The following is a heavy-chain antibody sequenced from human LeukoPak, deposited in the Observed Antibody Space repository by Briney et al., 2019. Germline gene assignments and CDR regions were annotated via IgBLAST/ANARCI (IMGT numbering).Heavy chain of an antibody. CDR1: GGSISSYY. CDR3: ARGRGYFDY. J-gene: IGHJ4*02. Sequence: SETLSLTCTVSGGSISSYYWSWIRQPPGKGLEWIGYIYYSGSTNYNPSLKSRVTISVDTSKNQFSLKLSSVTAADTAVYYCARGRGYFDYWGQGTLVTVSS. D-gene: IGHD3-16*01. V-gene: IGHV4-59*01. CDR2: IYYSGST.